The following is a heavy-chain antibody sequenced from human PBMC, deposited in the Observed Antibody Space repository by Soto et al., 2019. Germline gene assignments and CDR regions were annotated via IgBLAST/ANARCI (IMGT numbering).Heavy chain of an antibody. D-gene: IGHD3-22*01. CDR3: ARDEYYDSNNWFDT. CDR2: VYTSGTT. CDR1: GGSIRNYY. Sequence: KTSETLSLTCTVSGGSIRNYYWSWIRQPAGRGLEWIGRVYTSGTTNYNPSLKSRVTMSVDTSHNQVTLKLSSVTAADTAVYYCARDEYYDSNNWFDTWGLGTLVTVSS. J-gene: IGHJ5*02. V-gene: IGHV4-4*07.